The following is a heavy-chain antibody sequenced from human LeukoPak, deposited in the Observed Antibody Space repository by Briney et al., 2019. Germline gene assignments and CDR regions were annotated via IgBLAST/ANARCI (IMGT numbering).Heavy chain of an antibody. Sequence: PSETPSLTCAVYDGSFSGYYWSWLRQPPGKGLEWIGEINHSGSTNYNPSLKSRVTISVDTSKNQFPLKLSSVTAADTAVSYCARGTRGKWLVPRWFDPWGQGTLVTVSS. D-gene: IGHD6-19*01. J-gene: IGHJ5*02. CDR2: INHSGST. CDR3: ARGTRGKWLVPRWFDP. CDR1: DGSFSGYY. V-gene: IGHV4-34*01.